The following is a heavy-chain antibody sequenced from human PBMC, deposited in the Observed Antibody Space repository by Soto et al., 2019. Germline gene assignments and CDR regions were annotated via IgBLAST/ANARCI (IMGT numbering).Heavy chain of an antibody. CDR2: SNHSGST. V-gene: IGHV4-34*01. Sequence: QVQLQQWGAGLLKPSETLSLTCAVYGGSFSGYYWSWIRQPPGKGLEWIGESNHSGSTNYNPSLKSRVTISVDTSKNQFSLKVSSVTAADTAVYYCARGGGQQLVTFDYWGQGTLVTVSS. D-gene: IGHD6-13*01. CDR3: ARGGGQQLVTFDY. J-gene: IGHJ4*02. CDR1: GGSFSGYY.